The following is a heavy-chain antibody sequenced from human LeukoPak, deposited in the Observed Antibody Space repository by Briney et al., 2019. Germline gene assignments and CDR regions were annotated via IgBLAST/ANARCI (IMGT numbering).Heavy chain of an antibody. CDR3: ARALDSSSSRYQAFEE. J-gene: IGHJ4*02. V-gene: IGHV3-7*01. D-gene: IGHD2-2*01. Sequence: GGSLRLSCSASGFTFSNYWMSWVRQAPGKGLEWVANIKQDESEKCYVDSVKGRFTISRDNAKSSLYLQMNSLRAEDTAVYYCARALDSSSSRYQAFEEWGQGTLVTVSS. CDR2: IKQDESEK. CDR1: GFTFSNYW.